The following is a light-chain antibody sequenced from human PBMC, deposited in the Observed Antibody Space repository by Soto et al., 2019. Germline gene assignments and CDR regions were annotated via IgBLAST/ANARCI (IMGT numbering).Light chain of an antibody. CDR3: MQGTHWPF. V-gene: IGKV2-30*01. CDR2: KVS. Sequence: DVVMTQSPLSLPVTLGQPASISCRSSQSLVYSDGDTYLNWFQQRPGQSPRRLISKVSNRDSGVPDRFSGSGSGTDFTLKISRVEAEDVGVYYCMQGTHWPFFGPGTKVDI. J-gene: IGKJ3*01. CDR1: QSLVYSDGDTY.